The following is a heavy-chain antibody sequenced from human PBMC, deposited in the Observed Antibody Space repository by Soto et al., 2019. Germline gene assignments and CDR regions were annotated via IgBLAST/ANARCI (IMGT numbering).Heavy chain of an antibody. CDR1: GFTFSTYG. Sequence: QVQLVDSGGGVVQPGRSLRLSCAASGFTFSTYGMHWVRQVPGKGLEWVAVISNDGRNKYYADSVKGRFTISRDDSKKTMYLQMNNRRPEDIAVYYCARNHHNSGWYNVVNYWGRGNLVTVSS. D-gene: IGHD6-13*01. CDR3: ARNHHNSGWYNVVNY. CDR2: ISNDGRNK. V-gene: IGHV3-30*03. J-gene: IGHJ4*02.